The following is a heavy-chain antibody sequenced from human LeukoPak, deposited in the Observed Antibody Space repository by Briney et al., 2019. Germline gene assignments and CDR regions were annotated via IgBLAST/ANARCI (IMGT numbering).Heavy chain of an antibody. CDR3: ARPRDYVWGSYRWFAFDI. D-gene: IGHD3-16*02. V-gene: IGHV4-34*01. CDR1: GFTVSSNY. Sequence: GSLRLSCAASGFTVSSNYMSWVRQAPGKGLEWVGEINHSGSTNYNPSLKSRVTISVDTSKNRFSLKLSSVTAADTAVYYCARPRDYVWGSYRWFAFDIWGQGTMVTVSS. CDR2: INHSGST. J-gene: IGHJ3*02.